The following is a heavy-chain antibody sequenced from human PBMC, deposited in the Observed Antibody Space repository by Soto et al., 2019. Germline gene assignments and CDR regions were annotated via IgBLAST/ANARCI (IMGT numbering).Heavy chain of an antibody. V-gene: IGHV4-61*08. Sequence: QVQLQESGPGLVKPSETLSLTCSVSGGSVSSGGHYWSWIRQPPGKGLEWIAYISDTGTTNYNPSLKSRVTISLDMSKNRVSLRLDSVTAADTAVYYCARDRSVNSNSYDAFDIWGQGTMVTVSS. CDR3: ARDRSVNSNSYDAFDI. J-gene: IGHJ3*02. D-gene: IGHD1-1*01. CDR2: ISDTGTT. CDR1: GGSVSSGGHY.